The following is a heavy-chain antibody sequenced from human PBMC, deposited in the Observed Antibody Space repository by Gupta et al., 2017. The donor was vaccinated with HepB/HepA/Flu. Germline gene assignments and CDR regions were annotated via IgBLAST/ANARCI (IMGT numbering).Heavy chain of an antibody. V-gene: IGHV1-46*01. Sequence: QVQLVQSETEVKEPGASVKVSCKESGYTLINHYINGVRQAPGQGLEWMGIISPSGGSTTYAQRFQGRITLTSDTSTNTIYKQLSSLTSEDAALYYCAREARRAPDFDYWGQGTLVTVSS. CDR2: ISPSGGST. D-gene: IGHD1-26*01. CDR3: AREARRAPDFDY. CDR1: GYTLINHY. J-gene: IGHJ4*02.